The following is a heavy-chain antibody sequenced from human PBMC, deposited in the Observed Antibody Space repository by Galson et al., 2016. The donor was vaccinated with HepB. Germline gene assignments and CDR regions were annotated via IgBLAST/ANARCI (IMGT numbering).Heavy chain of an antibody. Sequence: SLRLSCAASGFASSGSAMHWVRQAPGKGLEWVAAISYHGSDKYYADSVKGRVTISRDNSNNTLYLRMTSLSPEDTAVYYCARDKSFYYYGMDVWGQGTTVTVSS. V-gene: IGHV3-30-3*01. J-gene: IGHJ6*02. CDR3: ARDKSFYYYGMDV. CDR2: ISYHGSDK. CDR1: GFASSGSA.